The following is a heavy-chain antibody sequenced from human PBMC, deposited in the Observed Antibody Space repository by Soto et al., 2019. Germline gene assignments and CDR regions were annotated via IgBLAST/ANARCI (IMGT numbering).Heavy chain of an antibody. CDR1: GFTFTNYA. D-gene: IGHD3-10*01. Sequence: GGSLRLSCEASGFTFTNYAMTWVRQAPGKGLEWVSGISGAGNIFYADSVKGRFTISRDNPKNTLYLQMDSLRAEDTAVYYCAKLTRSSYNLPYFDLWGRGTLVTVSS. J-gene: IGHJ2*01. V-gene: IGHV3-23*01. CDR3: AKLTRSSYNLPYFDL. CDR2: ISGAGNI.